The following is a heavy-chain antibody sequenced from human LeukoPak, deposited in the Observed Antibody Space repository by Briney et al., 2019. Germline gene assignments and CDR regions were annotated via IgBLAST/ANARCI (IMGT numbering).Heavy chain of an antibody. D-gene: IGHD3-10*01. Sequence: GGSLRLSCAASGFTFSSYWMSWVRQAPGQRLEWMGWINGENGNTKYSQELRGRVTFTSDSSATTVYMELSSLRSEDVAVYYCAREVSSVGANYFDYWGQGTLVTVSS. CDR1: GFTFSSYW. V-gene: IGHV1-3*03. CDR3: AREVSSVGANYFDY. J-gene: IGHJ4*02. CDR2: INGENGNT.